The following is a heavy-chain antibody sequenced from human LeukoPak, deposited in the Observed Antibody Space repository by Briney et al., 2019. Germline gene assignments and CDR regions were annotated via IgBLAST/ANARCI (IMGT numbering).Heavy chain of an antibody. D-gene: IGHD4-23*01. CDR2: IISIFGTA. CDR1: GGTFSSYA. J-gene: IGHJ4*02. V-gene: IGHV1-69*06. CDR3: ARERHDYGGFDY. Sequence: SVKVSCKASGGTFSSYALTWMRQAPGQGLEWMGGIISIFGTANYAQKFQGRVTITADKSTSTAYMELRSLRSEDTAVYYCARERHDYGGFDYWGQGTLVTAS.